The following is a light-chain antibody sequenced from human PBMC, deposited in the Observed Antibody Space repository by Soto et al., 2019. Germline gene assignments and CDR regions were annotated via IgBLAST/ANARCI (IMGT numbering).Light chain of an antibody. J-gene: IGLJ3*02. CDR3: AAWDDSLSGTWV. CDR1: SSNIGRNY. V-gene: IGLV1-47*01. CDR2: RNN. Sequence: QSVLTQPPSASGTPGQRVTISCSGSSSNIGRNYVYWYQQLPRTAPKLLIYRNNQRPSGVPDRFSGSKSGTSASLAISGLRSEDEADYYCAAWDDSLSGTWVFGGGTKLTVL.